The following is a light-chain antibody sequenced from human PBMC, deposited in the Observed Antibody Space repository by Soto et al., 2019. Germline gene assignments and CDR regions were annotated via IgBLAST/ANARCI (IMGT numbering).Light chain of an antibody. CDR3: QQRYNWLT. V-gene: IGKV3-11*01. CDR2: DTS. CDR1: QSVTKY. J-gene: IGKJ4*01. Sequence: EIVLTQSPATLSLSPGERATLSCRASQSVTKYLAWYQQKPGQAPRLLIYDTSNRATGIPARFSGSGSVTDFDLAINCLESEDSGIYYCQQRYNWLTCGGGTEVEIK.